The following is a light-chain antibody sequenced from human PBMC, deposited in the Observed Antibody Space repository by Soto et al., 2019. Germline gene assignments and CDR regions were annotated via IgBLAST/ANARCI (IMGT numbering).Light chain of an antibody. Sequence: EIVMTQSPATLSVSPGERATLSCRASQSVSSNLAWYQQKPGQAPRLLIYGASTRATGIPARFSGSGSGTEFTLTISSLQSDDFATYYCQQTKSYPLAFGGGTKVEIK. V-gene: IGKV3-15*01. CDR1: QSVSSN. J-gene: IGKJ4*01. CDR3: QQTKSYPLA. CDR2: GAS.